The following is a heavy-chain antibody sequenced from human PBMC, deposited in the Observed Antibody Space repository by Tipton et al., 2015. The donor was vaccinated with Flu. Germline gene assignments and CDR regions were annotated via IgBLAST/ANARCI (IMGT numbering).Heavy chain of an antibody. CDR1: GGSISSYY. CDR2: IYYSGST. J-gene: IGHJ4*02. Sequence: TLSLTCTVSGGSISSYYWRWIRQPPGKGLEWIGYIYYSGSTNYNPSLKSRVTISVDTSKNQLSLKLSSVTAADTAVYYCARVMRTGYYKYFDYWGQGTLVTVSS. D-gene: IGHD3-9*01. CDR3: ARVMRTGYYKYFDY. V-gene: IGHV4-59*12.